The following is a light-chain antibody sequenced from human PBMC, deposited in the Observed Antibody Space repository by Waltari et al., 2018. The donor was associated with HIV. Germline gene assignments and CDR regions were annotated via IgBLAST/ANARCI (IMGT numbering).Light chain of an antibody. CDR2: SHS. CDR1: QSLLGSDDEITY. CDR3: MQRIAFPVT. V-gene: IGKV2-40*01. Sequence: IVMTQTPHSLSVTPGEPASISCRSSQSLLGSDDEITYLDWFLQRPGQSPQLLIYSHSYRASGVPDRFSGGGSGSNFTLKINKMEAGDFGVYFCMQRIAFPVTFGQGTRLEIK. J-gene: IGKJ5*01.